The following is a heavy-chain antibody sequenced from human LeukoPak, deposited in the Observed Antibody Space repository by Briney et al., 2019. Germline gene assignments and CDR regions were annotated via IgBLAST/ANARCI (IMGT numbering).Heavy chain of an antibody. D-gene: IGHD2-2*01. V-gene: IGHV1-2*02. CDR1: GYTFTGYY. CDR2: INPNSGGT. Sequence: GASVKVSCKASGYTFTGYYMHWVRQAPGQGLAWMGWINPNSGGTNYAQKFQGRVTMTRDTSISTAYMELSRLRSDDTAVYYCARDRIVVVPAAMRGYYYYGMDAWGQGTTVTVSS. CDR3: ARDRIVVVPAAMRGYYYYGMDA. J-gene: IGHJ6*02.